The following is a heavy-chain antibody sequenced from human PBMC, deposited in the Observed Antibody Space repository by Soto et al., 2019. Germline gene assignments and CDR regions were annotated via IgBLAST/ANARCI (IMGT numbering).Heavy chain of an antibody. CDR2: IVPFLGTA. D-gene: IGHD3-3*01. CDR3: AGPFGVVPYDAFDV. V-gene: IGHV1-69*08. CDR1: GVTLRTYN. Sequence: QVQLVQSGAEVKKPGSSVTVSCKASGVTLRTYNIHWVRQAPGQGLEWMGRIVPFLGTANHAQKLQDRVTISADKSTGTVYMALSSLRSDDTAVYDCAGPFGVVPYDAFDVWGQGTMLTVSS. J-gene: IGHJ3*01.